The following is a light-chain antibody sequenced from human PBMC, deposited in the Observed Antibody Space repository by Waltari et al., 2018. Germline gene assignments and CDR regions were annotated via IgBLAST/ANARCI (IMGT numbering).Light chain of an antibody. CDR3: SSYTTTAAGV. CDR2: DVN. J-gene: IGLJ1*01. CDR1: SSAVGGYNF. V-gene: IGLV2-14*03. Sequence: QSALTQPPSVSGSAGQPITIPSTGSSSAVGGYNFVSWYQQHPRKAPKLIIFDVNNRTSGVSDRFSGSKSGNTASLTISGLQTEDEADYYCSSYTTTAAGVFGTGTRVTVL.